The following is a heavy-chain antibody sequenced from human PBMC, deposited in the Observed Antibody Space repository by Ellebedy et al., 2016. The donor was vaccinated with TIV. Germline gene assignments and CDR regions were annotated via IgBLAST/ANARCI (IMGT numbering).Heavy chain of an antibody. Sequence: GESLKISCAASGFTFRDSYMSWVRQAPGKGLECLSYISGTSSDTNYADSVKGRFTISRDNAKNSLYLQMNSLRAEDTAVYYCARDPRYSGSYYSDYWGQGTLVTVSS. D-gene: IGHD1-26*01. J-gene: IGHJ4*02. CDR2: ISGTSSDT. CDR1: GFTFRDSY. CDR3: ARDPRYSGSYYSDY. V-gene: IGHV3-11*06.